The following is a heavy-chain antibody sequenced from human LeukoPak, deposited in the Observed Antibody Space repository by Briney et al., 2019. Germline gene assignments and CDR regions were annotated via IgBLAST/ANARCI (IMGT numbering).Heavy chain of an antibody. V-gene: IGHV4-34*01. CDR2: INHSGST. CDR3: ARDRIAAAGGVDYFDY. J-gene: IGHJ4*02. D-gene: IGHD6-13*01. Sequence: PSETLSLTCAVYGGSFSGYYWSWIRQPPGKGLEWIGEINHSGSTNYNPSLKSRVTISVDASKNQFSLKLSSVTAADTAVYYCARDRIAAAGGVDYFDYWGQGTLVTVSS. CDR1: GGSFSGYY.